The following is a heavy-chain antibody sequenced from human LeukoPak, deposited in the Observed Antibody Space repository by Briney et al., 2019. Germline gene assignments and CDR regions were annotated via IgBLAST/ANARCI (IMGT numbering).Heavy chain of an antibody. CDR3: ARSPCSSTSCYYYYGMDV. Sequence: SQTLSLTCTVSGGSISSGGYYWSWIRQPPGKGLEWIGEINHSGSTNFNPSLKSRVTISLDTSKNQFSLKLSSVTAADTAVYYCARSPCSSTSCYYYYGMDVWGQGTTVTVSS. J-gene: IGHJ6*02. V-gene: IGHV4-30-2*01. CDR1: GGSISSGGYY. CDR2: INHSGST. D-gene: IGHD2-2*01.